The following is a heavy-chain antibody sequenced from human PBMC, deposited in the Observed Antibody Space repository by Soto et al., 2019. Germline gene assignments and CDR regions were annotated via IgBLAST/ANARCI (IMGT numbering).Heavy chain of an antibody. J-gene: IGHJ4*02. Sequence: QVQLQESGPGLVKPSQTLSLTCTVSGGSIASGDYYWSWIRQPPGKGLEWIGYIYYSGSTYYSPSLTRRVTISVGTSTNHSSLKLSSVTAADPAVYYCARGAYYYGSGSDYWGQGTLVTVSS. CDR3: ARGAYYYGSGSDY. CDR2: IYYSGST. CDR1: GGSIASGDYY. D-gene: IGHD3-10*01. V-gene: IGHV4-30-4*01.